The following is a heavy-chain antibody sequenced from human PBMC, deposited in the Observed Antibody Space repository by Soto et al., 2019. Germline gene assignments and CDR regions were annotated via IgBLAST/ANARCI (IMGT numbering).Heavy chain of an antibody. D-gene: IGHD5-12*01. Sequence: ASVKVSCKASGYTFTGYYMHWVRQAPGQGLEWMGWINPNGGGTNYAQKFQGWVTMTRDTSISTAYMELSRLRSDDTAVYYCARDLWLQHPFLFDYWGQGTLVTVSS. V-gene: IGHV1-2*04. CDR1: GYTFTGYY. J-gene: IGHJ4*02. CDR3: ARDLWLQHPFLFDY. CDR2: INPNGGGT.